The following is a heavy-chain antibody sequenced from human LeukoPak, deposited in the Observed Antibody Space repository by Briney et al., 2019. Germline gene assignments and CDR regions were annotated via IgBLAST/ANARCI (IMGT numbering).Heavy chain of an antibody. CDR2: ISGSGGST. Sequence: GGSLRLSCAASGFTFSSYARSWVRQAPGKGLEWVSAISGSGGSTYYADSVKGRFTISRDNSKNTLYLQMNSLRAEDTAVYYCAKSREGTYYDILTGYWGQGTLVTVSS. J-gene: IGHJ4*02. D-gene: IGHD3-9*01. V-gene: IGHV3-23*01. CDR3: AKSREGTYYDILTGY. CDR1: GFTFSSYA.